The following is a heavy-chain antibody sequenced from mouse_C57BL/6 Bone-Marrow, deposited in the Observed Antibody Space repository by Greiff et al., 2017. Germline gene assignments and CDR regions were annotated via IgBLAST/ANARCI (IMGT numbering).Heavy chain of an antibody. J-gene: IGHJ2*01. CDR2: IRLKSDNYAT. CDR1: GFTFSNYW. D-gene: IGHD1-1*01. Sequence: DVKLVESGGGLVQPGGSMKLSCVASGFTFSNYWMNWVRQSPEKGLEWVAQIRLKSDNYATHYAESVKGRFTISRDDSKSSVYLQMNNLRAEDTGIYYCTERFITTVVATDYWGQGTTLTVSS. V-gene: IGHV6-3*01. CDR3: TERFITTVVATDY.